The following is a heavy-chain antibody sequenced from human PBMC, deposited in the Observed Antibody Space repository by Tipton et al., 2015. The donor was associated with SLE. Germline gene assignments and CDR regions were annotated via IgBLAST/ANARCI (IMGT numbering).Heavy chain of an antibody. Sequence: TLSLTCAVYGGSFSGYYWSWIRQPPGKGLEWIGEINHSGSTNYNPSLKSRVTISVDTSKNQFSLKLSSVTAADTAVYYCARVRSSRRTGYSTSYYYYGMDVWGQGP. V-gene: IGHV4-34*01. CDR2: INHSGST. D-gene: IGHD6-13*01. CDR3: ARVRSSRRTGYSTSYYYYGMDV. J-gene: IGHJ6*02. CDR1: GGSFSGYY.